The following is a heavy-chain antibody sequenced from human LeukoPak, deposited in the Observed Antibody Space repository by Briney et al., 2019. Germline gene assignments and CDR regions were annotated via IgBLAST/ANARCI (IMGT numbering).Heavy chain of an antibody. D-gene: IGHD3-22*01. CDR2: IYHSGST. J-gene: IGHJ6*03. CDR1: DYSISSSYY. Sequence: SETLSLTCTVSDYSISSSYYWGWIRQPPGKGLEWFGIIYHSGSTYYNPSLKSRVTISVDTSKNQFSLKLSSVTAADTAVYYCARDYYDSSGYYPEIHYYYYMDVWGKGTTVTVSS. V-gene: IGHV4-38-2*02. CDR3: ARDYYDSSGYYPEIHYYYYMDV.